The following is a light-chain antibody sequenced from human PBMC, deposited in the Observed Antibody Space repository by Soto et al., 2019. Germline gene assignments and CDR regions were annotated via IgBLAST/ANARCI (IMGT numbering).Light chain of an antibody. Sequence: QSVLTQPPSVSGAPGQRVTTPCTGSTSNIGANPGVHWYQHLPGKPPKRLLNGNSYRPSGVPDRFSGSKSGTSASLAITGLQAEDEADYYCQSYDSSLSCVVFGGGTKLTVL. CDR2: GNS. CDR3: QSYDSSLSCVV. V-gene: IGLV1-40*01. CDR1: TSNIGANPG. J-gene: IGLJ2*01.